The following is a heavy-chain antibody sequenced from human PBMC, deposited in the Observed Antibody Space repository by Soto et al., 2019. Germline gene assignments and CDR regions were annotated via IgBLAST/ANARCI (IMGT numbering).Heavy chain of an antibody. D-gene: IGHD6-6*01. CDR1: GFSFSDYY. Sequence: QVQLVESGGGLVKPGGSLRLSCAASGFSFSDYYMSWVRQAPGEGLEWVSHISISSSHTNYADSVKGRFTISRDNAKNSLYLQMNSLRAEDTAVYYCMRGGLSSSNSYDYWGQGTLVTVSS. CDR2: ISISSSHT. J-gene: IGHJ4*02. V-gene: IGHV3-11*06. CDR3: MRGGLSSSNSYDY.